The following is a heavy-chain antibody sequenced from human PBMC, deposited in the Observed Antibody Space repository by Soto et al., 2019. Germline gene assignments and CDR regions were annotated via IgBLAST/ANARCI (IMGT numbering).Heavy chain of an antibody. CDR1: GFTFSSYS. CDR3: ARDALLLWFGERGYYYGMDV. V-gene: IGHV3-48*02. D-gene: IGHD3-10*01. CDR2: ISSSSSTI. J-gene: IGHJ6*02. Sequence: GGSLRLSCAASGFTFSSYSMNWVRQAPGKGLEGVSYISSSSSTIYYADSVKGRFTISRDNAKNSLYLQMNSLRDQDTAVYYCARDALLLWFGERGYYYGMDVWGQGTTVTVSS.